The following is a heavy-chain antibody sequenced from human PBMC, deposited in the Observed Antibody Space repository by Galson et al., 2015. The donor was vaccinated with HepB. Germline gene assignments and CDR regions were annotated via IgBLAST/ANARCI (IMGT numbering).Heavy chain of an antibody. V-gene: IGHV3-30*02. J-gene: IGHJ4*02. D-gene: IGHD6-19*01. CDR2: IRYDGSNK. CDR1: GFTFSSYG. Sequence: SLRLSCAASGFTFSSYGMHWVRQAPGKGLEWVAFIRYDGSNKYYADSVKGRFTISRDNSKNTLYLQMNSLRAEDTAVYYCAKDLVYGRLAVAGDFDYWGQGTLVTVSS. CDR3: AKDLVYGRLAVAGDFDY.